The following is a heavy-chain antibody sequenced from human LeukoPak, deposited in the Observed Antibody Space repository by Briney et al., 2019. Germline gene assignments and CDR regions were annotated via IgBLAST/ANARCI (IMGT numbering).Heavy chain of an antibody. D-gene: IGHD3-10*01. CDR3: ARAIGLMVRGVIIEGENWFDP. CDR2: ISAYNGNT. CDR1: GYTFTSYG. J-gene: IGHJ5*02. Sequence: GASVKVSCKASGYTFTSYGISWVRQAPGQGLEWMGWISAYNGNTNYAQKLQGRVTMTTDTSTSTAYMELRSLRSDDTAVYYCARAIGLMVRGVIIEGENWFDPWGQGTLVTVSS. V-gene: IGHV1-18*01.